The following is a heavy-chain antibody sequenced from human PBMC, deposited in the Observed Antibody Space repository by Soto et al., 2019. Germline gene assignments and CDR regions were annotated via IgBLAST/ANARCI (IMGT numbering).Heavy chain of an antibody. CDR3: AVTVVTQVK. J-gene: IGHJ4*02. CDR1: GFNFSTYG. Sequence: QVQLVESGGGVVQPGKSLRLSCAASGFNFSTYGMHWVRQAPGKGLEWVAVIWYDGSTKYYADSVKGRFTISRDNSKNTLYLQMTSLTAENTAVYFCAVTVVTQVKWGQGTLVTVSS. D-gene: IGHD3-22*01. V-gene: IGHV3-33*01. CDR2: IWYDGSTK.